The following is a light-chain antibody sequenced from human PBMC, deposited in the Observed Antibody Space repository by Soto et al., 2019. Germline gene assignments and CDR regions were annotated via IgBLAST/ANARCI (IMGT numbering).Light chain of an antibody. CDR1: QGISNY. CDR3: QKYNSAPRT. Sequence: DILMTQSPSSLSASVGDRVTITCRASQGISNYLAWYQQKPGKVPKLLIYAASTLQSGLPSRFSGSGSGTDFTLTISSLQPEDVAAYYCQKYNSAPRTFGQGTKVEIK. V-gene: IGKV1-27*01. CDR2: AAS. J-gene: IGKJ1*01.